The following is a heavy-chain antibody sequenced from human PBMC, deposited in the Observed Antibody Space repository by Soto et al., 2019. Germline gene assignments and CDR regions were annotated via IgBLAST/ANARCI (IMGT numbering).Heavy chain of an antibody. CDR1: DGSISINF. Sequence: SETLSLTCTISDGSISINFWNWIRQSPNKGLEWIGYIHYSGSTDHNPSLKGRVTISIDTSSNQFSLTLTSVTAADTAVYYCARGWAGTQSDYYD. V-gene: IGHV4-59*01. J-gene: IGHJ6*01. CDR3: ARGWAGTQSDYYD. CDR2: IHYSGST. D-gene: IGHD6-13*01.